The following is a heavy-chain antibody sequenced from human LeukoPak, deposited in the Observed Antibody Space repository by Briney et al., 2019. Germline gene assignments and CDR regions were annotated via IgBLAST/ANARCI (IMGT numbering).Heavy chain of an antibody. CDR1: GYTFTGYY. CDR3: ARMSAFLTGHYPQWFHP. CDR2: INPNSGGT. V-gene: IGHV1-2*02. Sequence: ASVKVSCKASGYTFTGYYMHWVRQAPGQGLEWMGWINPNSGGTSYAQKFQGRVTMTRDTSVSTAYMELSRLRSDDTAVYYCARMSAFLTGHYPQWFHPWGQGTLVTVSS. D-gene: IGHD3-9*01. J-gene: IGHJ5*02.